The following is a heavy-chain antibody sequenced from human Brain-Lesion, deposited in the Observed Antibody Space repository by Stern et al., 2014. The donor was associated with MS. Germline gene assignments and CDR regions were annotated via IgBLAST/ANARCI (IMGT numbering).Heavy chain of an antibody. Sequence: QVQLVESGPGLVKPSETLSLTCTVSGTSISSGDHYWSWIRQPPGKGLEWIGYIYYIGSTFYNPSLKSRLNMSVDTSKNQFSLKLTSVTAADTAVYYCARVVLGGDRSAYYGWFDPWGQGTLVTVSS. J-gene: IGHJ5*02. CDR3: ARVVLGGDRSAYYGWFDP. D-gene: IGHD3-22*01. V-gene: IGHV4-30-4*01. CDR1: GTSISSGDHY. CDR2: IYYIGST.